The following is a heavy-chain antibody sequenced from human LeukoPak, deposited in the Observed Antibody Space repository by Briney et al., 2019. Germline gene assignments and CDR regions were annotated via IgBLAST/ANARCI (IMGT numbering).Heavy chain of an antibody. Sequence: GGSLRLSCAGYGFTFSTYTLNWVRQAPGKGLEWVSTIDRGSTYIYYADSVKGRFTISRDNASNSLYLQMNSLRAEDTAVYYCATSMALGGWGQGTLVTVSS. V-gene: IGHV3-21*01. CDR3: ATSMALGG. J-gene: IGHJ4*02. CDR2: IDRGSTYI. D-gene: IGHD2/OR15-2a*01. CDR1: GFTFSTYT.